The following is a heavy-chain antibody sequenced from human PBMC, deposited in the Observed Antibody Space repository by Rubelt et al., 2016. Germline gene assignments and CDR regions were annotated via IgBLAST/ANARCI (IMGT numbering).Heavy chain of an antibody. J-gene: IGHJ4*02. D-gene: IGHD5-18*01. CDR2: IWSDGSNK. V-gene: IGHV3-33*01. CDR1: TFTSYG. CDR3: ARLAPGNSYGPFDY. Sequence: TFTSYGMHWVRQAPGKGLESVAVIWSDGSNKDYADSVKGRFTISRDNSKNTLYLEINSLRDDDTAVYYCARLAPGNSYGPFDYWGQGTLVTVSS.